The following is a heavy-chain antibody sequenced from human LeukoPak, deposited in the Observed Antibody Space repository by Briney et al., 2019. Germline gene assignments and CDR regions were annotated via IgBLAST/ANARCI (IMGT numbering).Heavy chain of an antibody. J-gene: IGHJ3*02. CDR1: GGSINSYY. CDR2: IHYSGST. D-gene: IGHD3-10*01. Sequence: SETLSLTCSVSGGSINSYYWSWIRQSPGKGLEWIGYIHYSGSTNYSPSLKSRVTISLDTSRNQFSLKLNSVTAADTAVYYCAKSNGYGLIDIWGQGTMVTVSS. V-gene: IGHV4-59*12. CDR3: AKSNGYGLIDI.